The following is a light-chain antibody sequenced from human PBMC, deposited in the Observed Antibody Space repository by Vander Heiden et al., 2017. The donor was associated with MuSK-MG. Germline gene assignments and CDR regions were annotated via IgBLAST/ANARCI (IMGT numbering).Light chain of an antibody. Sequence: EVVWTESPVSLSLSPGERVTLSCRASQSVSRYLDWYSQKPSQAPRLLIYDASNRATGIPARFSGSGAGPDFTLTIRSREPEDFAVYYCQQRSNWPPVFTFGHGTKVDIK. CDR3: QQRSNWPPVFT. V-gene: IGKV3-11*01. J-gene: IGKJ3*01. CDR2: DAS. CDR1: QSVSRY.